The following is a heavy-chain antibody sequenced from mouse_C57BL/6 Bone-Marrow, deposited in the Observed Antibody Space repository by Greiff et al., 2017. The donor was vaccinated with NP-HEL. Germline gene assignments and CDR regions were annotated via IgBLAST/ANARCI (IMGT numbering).Heavy chain of an antibody. D-gene: IGHD2-1*01. Sequence: VQLQQSGPVLVKPGASVKMSCKASGYTFTDYYMNWVKQSHGKSLEWIGVINPYNGGTSYNQKFKGKATLTVDKSSSTAYMELNSLTSEDSAVYYCAKIPSYGNYDAMDYWGQGTSVTVSS. CDR1: GYTFTDYY. CDR2: INPYNGGT. V-gene: IGHV1-19*01. J-gene: IGHJ4*01. CDR3: AKIPSYGNYDAMDY.